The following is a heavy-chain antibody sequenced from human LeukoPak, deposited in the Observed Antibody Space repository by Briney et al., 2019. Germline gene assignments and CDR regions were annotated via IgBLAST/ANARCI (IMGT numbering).Heavy chain of an antibody. CDR1: GFTFSIYW. J-gene: IGHJ4*02. Sequence: PGGSLRLSCAASGFTFSIYWMSWVRQAPGKGLEWISYISRSSSTIYYGDSVKGRFTISRDNAKNSLYLQMNSLRAEDTAVYYCARLYCSGGSCYKGAGDYWGQGILVTVSS. D-gene: IGHD2-15*01. CDR3: ARLYCSGGSCYKGAGDY. V-gene: IGHV3-48*01. CDR2: ISRSSSTI.